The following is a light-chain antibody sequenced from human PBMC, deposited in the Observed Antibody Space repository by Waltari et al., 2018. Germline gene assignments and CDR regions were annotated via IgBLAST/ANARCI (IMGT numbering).Light chain of an antibody. Sequence: QSVLTQPPSVSGAPGQRVTISCTGSSSNIGAGYDVHWYQQLPGTAPKLLIYLNTPRPSGGPDRFCGSRSGTSASLAITGLQAEDEADYYCQSYDSGHLVFGGGTKLTVL. CDR3: QSYDSGHLV. CDR1: SSNIGAGYD. J-gene: IGLJ2*01. CDR2: LNT. V-gene: IGLV1-40*01.